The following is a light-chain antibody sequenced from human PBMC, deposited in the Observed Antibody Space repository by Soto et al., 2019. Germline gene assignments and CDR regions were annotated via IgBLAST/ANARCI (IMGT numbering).Light chain of an antibody. J-gene: IGLJ1*01. V-gene: IGLV2-14*01. Sequence: QSALTQPASVSGSPGQSITISCTGTSSDVGGYNYVSWYQQHPGKAPKLLINEVSNRPSGVSNRFSGSKSGNSASLTISGLKAEDEADYYCSSYTSSSPYVFGTGTKLTV. CDR3: SSYTSSSPYV. CDR2: EVS. CDR1: SSDVGGYNY.